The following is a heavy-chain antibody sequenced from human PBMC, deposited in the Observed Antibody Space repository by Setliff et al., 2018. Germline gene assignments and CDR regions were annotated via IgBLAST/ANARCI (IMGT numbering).Heavy chain of an antibody. V-gene: IGHV4-59*04. CDR3: ASNPFNSGPPYYFDY. Sequence: SETLSLTCTVSGDSIYNQFWSWVRQPPGKGLQWIGYIHYSGSTYYNPSLKSRVTISVDTSKNQFSLKLDSVIVADTAVYYCASNPFNSGPPYYFDYWGQGTLVTVSS. D-gene: IGHD6-19*01. CDR2: IHYSGST. CDR1: GDSIYNQF. J-gene: IGHJ4*02.